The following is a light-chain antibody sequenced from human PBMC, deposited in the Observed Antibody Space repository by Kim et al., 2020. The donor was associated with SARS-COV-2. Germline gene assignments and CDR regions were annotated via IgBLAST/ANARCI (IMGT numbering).Light chain of an antibody. J-gene: IGKJ1*01. Sequence: ASVGDRVTITCRASQGISNYLAWFQQKPGKVPKLLIYAASTLQSGVPSRFSGSGSGTDFTLTITSLQPEDVATYYCLKYNSAPQMFGQGTKVDIK. V-gene: IGKV1-27*01. CDR3: LKYNSAPQM. CDR2: AAS. CDR1: QGISNY.